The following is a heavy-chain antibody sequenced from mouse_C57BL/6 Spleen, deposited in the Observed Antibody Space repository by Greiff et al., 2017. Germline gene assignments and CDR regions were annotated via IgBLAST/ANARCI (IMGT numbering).Heavy chain of an antibody. Sequence: EVQLVESGGGLVKPGGSLKLSCAASGFTFSDYGMHWVRQAPEKGLEWVAYISSGSSTIYYADTVKGRFTISRDNAKNTLFLQMTSRRSEDTAMYYCARQDYYGSNYFDYWGQGTTLTVSS. CDR3: ARQDYYGSNYFDY. D-gene: IGHD1-1*01. V-gene: IGHV5-17*01. J-gene: IGHJ2*01. CDR1: GFTFSDYG. CDR2: ISSGSSTI.